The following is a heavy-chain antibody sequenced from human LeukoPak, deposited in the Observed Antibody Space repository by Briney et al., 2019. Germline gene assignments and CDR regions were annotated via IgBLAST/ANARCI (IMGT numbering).Heavy chain of an antibody. J-gene: IGHJ4*02. CDR2: IYYSGST. Sequence: SETLSLTCTVSGGSISSYYWSWIRQPPGKGLEWIGYIYYSGSTNYNPSLKSRVTISVDTSKNQFSLKLSSVTAADTAVYYRARHPYDHYYDSSGPFDYWGQGTLVTVSS. CDR1: GGSISSYY. V-gene: IGHV4-59*08. D-gene: IGHD3-22*01. CDR3: ARHPYDHYYDSSGPFDY.